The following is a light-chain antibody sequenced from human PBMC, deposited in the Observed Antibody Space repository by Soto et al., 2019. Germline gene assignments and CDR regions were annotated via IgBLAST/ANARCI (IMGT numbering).Light chain of an antibody. J-gene: IGLJ3*02. CDR2: DVS. V-gene: IGLV2-14*03. Sequence: QSALTQPASVSGSPGQSITISCTGTSSDVGGYNYVSWYQQYPGKAPKLMIYDVSNRPSGVFNRFSSYKSGNTAALTISGLPADDDADNYCTSYTSRSTLVFGGGTKLTVL. CDR3: TSYTSRSTLV. CDR1: SSDVGGYNY.